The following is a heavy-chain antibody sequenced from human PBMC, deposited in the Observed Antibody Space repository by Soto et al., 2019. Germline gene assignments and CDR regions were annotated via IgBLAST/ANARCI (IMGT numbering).Heavy chain of an antibody. CDR3: TRHPPPYASPPFDY. CDR2: IRSKAYGGTT. J-gene: IGHJ4*02. Sequence: GGSLRLSCTASGFTFGDYAMSWVRRAPGKGLEWVGFIRSKAYGGTTEYAASVKGRFTISRDDSKSIAYLQMNSLKTEDTAVYYCTRHPPPYASPPFDYWGQGT. D-gene: IGHD4-17*01. V-gene: IGHV3-49*04. CDR1: GFTFGDYA.